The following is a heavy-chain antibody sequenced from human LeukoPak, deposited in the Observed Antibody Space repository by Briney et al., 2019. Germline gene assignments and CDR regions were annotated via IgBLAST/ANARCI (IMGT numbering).Heavy chain of an antibody. CDR2: ITGLGGTA. Sequence: PGGSLRLSCAASGFTLSSYAMSWVRQAPGKGLEWVSSITGLGGTAYFADSMKGRFTVSRDNSKDTLFLQMNSLRAEDTAVYYCAKERQQTIYGNWFDPWGQGTLVIVSS. CDR3: AKERQQTIYGNWFDP. CDR1: GFTLSSYA. J-gene: IGHJ5*02. D-gene: IGHD3-9*01. V-gene: IGHV3-23*01.